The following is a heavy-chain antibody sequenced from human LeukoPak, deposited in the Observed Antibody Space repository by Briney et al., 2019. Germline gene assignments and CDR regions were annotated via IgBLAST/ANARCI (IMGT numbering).Heavy chain of an antibody. D-gene: IGHD3-22*01. J-gene: IGHJ4*02. CDR1: GYTFTSYG. Sequence: ASVKVSCKASGYTFTSYGISWVRQAPGQGLEWMGWISAYNGNTNYAQKLQGRVTMTTDTSTSTAYVELRSLRSDDTAVYYCARDLYDSSGYIDYWGQGTLVTVSS. CDR2: ISAYNGNT. CDR3: ARDLYDSSGYIDY. V-gene: IGHV1-18*01.